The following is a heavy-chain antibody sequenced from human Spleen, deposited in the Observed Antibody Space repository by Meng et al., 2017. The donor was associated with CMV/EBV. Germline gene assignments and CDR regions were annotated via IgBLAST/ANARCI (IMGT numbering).Heavy chain of an antibody. D-gene: IGHD6-6*01. CDR3: AKRQDEYSHYGMDV. J-gene: IGHJ6*02. Sequence: GESLKISCAASGFTFSTYTFNWVRQAPGKGLEWVSYITSSSSTTYYADSVKGRFTISRDNAKNSLFLQMNSLRAEDTAVYYCAKRQDEYSHYGMDVWGQGTTVTVSS. V-gene: IGHV3-48*04. CDR2: ITSSSSTT. CDR1: GFTFSTYT.